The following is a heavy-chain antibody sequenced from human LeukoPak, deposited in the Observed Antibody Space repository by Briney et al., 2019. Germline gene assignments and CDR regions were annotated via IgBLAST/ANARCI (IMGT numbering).Heavy chain of an antibody. CDR1: VGSFSGYY. CDR3: ARKPWIQLWSFFDY. D-gene: IGHD5-18*01. V-gene: IGHV4-34*01. Sequence: SETLSLTCAVYVGSFSGYYWSWIRPPPRKGVEWVGEINHSGSTNYNPSLKSRVTISEDTSKNQFSLKLSSVTAADTAVYYWARKPWIQLWSFFDYWGQGTLVTVSS. J-gene: IGHJ4*02. CDR2: INHSGST.